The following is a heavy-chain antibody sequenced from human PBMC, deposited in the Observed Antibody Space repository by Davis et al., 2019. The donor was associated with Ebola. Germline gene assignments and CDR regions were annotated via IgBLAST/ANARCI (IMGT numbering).Heavy chain of an antibody. CDR1: GFSLRTTGMC. CDR3: ARIYGAVRLDY. D-gene: IGHD6-6*01. V-gene: IGHV2-70*11. J-gene: IGHJ4*02. CDR2: IDWDDDK. Sequence: SGPTLVKPTQTLTLTCTFSGFSLRTTGMCVSWIRQPPGKALEWLARIDWDDDKHYSTSLKTRLTISKDTSKNLVVLTMTNMDPVDTATYFCARIYGAVRLDYWGQGALVTVSS.